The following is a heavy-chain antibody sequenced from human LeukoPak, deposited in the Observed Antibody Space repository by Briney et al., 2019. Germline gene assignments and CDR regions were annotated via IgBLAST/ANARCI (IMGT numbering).Heavy chain of an antibody. J-gene: IGHJ4*02. D-gene: IGHD2-2*01. CDR3: ARVYQSAEYYFDY. CDR1: GGSISSSNYY. V-gene: IGHV4-61*01. CDR2: IYYTGST. Sequence: KPSETLSLTCTVSGGSISSSNYYWSWIRQPPGKGLEWIGYIYYTGSTEYHPSLKSRVTISLDTSKNQFSLKLTSVTAADTAVYYCARVYQSAEYYFDYWGQGNLVSASS.